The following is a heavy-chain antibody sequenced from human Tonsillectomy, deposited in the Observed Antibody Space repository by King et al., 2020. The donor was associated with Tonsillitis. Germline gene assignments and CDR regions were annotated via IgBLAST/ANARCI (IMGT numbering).Heavy chain of an antibody. D-gene: IGHD3-10*01. CDR2: LDSSDTT. J-gene: IGHJ5*02. CDR3: ARLRSGGFDP. Sequence: QLQESGPGLVKPSETLSLTCTVSGGSVSRYFWNWIRQPAGKGLEWIGRLDSSDTTDYNPSFKSRVTMSVDTSKNQVSLTLTSVTAADTAVYYCARLRSGGFDPWGQGVLVTVSS. V-gene: IGHV4-4*07. CDR1: GGSVSRYF.